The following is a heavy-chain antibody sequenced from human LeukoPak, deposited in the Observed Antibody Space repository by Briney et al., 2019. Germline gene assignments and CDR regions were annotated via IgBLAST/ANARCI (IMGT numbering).Heavy chain of an antibody. V-gene: IGHV3-30*18. Sequence: GGSLRLSCAVSGLSFNSYGMHWVRQAPGKGLEWVAAMSYDGNSKYYADSVRGRFTISRDNSKNTLYLQMDSLRAEDTAAYYCAKFQGSLDWLSPFDGWGQGTLVTVSS. CDR2: MSYDGNSK. D-gene: IGHD3-9*01. J-gene: IGHJ4*02. CDR1: GLSFNSYG. CDR3: AKFQGSLDWLSPFDG.